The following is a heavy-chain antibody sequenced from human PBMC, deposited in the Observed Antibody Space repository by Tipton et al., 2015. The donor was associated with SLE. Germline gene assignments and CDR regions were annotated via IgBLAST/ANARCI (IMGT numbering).Heavy chain of an antibody. Sequence: GLVKPSETLSVTCAVYGGSFSGDYWSWIRQPPGKGLEWIGEINHSGNTKYNPPLKSRVTISIDTSKNQFSLKLTSVTAADTAVYYCARRNEGSYDFWSSYYVGDWFDPWGQGTLVAVSS. V-gene: IGHV4-34*01. CDR2: INHSGNT. J-gene: IGHJ5*02. CDR1: GGSFSGDY. D-gene: IGHD3-3*01. CDR3: ARRNEGSYDFWSSYYVGDWFDP.